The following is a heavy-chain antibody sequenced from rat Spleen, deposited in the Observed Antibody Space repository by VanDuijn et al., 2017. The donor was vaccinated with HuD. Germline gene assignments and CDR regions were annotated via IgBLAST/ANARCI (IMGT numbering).Heavy chain of an antibody. CDR2: ISYEGSST. Sequence: EVQLVESDGGLVQPGRSLKLSCAASGFTFSDYYMAWVRKAPMKGLEWVASISYEGSSTYYGDSVKGRFTSSRDNAKSTLYLQMNSLRYEYTAMYYSARRHYGYTDYFDYWGQGVMVTVAS. V-gene: IGHV5-22*01. CDR3: ARRHYGYTDYFDY. D-gene: IGHD1-9*01. J-gene: IGHJ2*01. CDR1: GFTFSDYY.